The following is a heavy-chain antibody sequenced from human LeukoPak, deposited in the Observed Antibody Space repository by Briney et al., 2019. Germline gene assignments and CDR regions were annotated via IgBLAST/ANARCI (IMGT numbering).Heavy chain of an antibody. CDR2: ISAYNGNT. CDR1: GYTFTSYG. D-gene: IGHD3-3*01. V-gene: IGHV1-18*01. J-gene: IGHJ6*02. CDR3: ARDVLRFLEWLLPSGDYYYGMDV. Sequence: ASVKVSCKASGYTFTSYGISWVRQAPGQGLEWMGWISAYNGNTNYAQKLQGRVTMTTDTSTSTAYMELRSLSSDDTAVYYCARDVLRFLEWLLPSGDYYYGMDVWGQGTTVTVSS.